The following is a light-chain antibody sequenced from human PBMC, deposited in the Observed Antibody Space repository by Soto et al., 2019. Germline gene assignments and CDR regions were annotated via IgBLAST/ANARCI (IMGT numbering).Light chain of an antibody. V-gene: IGKV1-39*01. CDR3: QQYKDSMWT. J-gene: IGKJ1*01. CDR1: QSISSY. Sequence: DIQMTQSPSSLSASVGDRVTITCRASQSISSYLNWYQQKPGKAPNLLISDVSSLERGVPSRFSGSGSATEFTLTISGLQPDDFATYYCQQYKDSMWTFGQGTKVESK. CDR2: DVS.